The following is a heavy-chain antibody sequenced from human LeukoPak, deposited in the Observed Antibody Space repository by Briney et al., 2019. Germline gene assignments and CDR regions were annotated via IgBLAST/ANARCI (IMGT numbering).Heavy chain of an antibody. CDR2: IWYDGSNK. Sequence: PGGSLRLSCAASGFTFSSYGMHWVRQAPGKGLEWVAVIWYDGSNKYYADSVKGRFTISRDNSKNTLYLQMNSPRAEDTAVYYCARWGSSFIFDYWGQGTLVTVSS. CDR1: GFTFSSYG. CDR3: ARWGSSFIFDY. D-gene: IGHD6-13*01. V-gene: IGHV3-33*01. J-gene: IGHJ4*02.